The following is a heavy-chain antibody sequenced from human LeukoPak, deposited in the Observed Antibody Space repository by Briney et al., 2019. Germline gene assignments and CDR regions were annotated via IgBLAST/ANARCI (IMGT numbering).Heavy chain of an antibody. CDR3: AKDQGYSYYYLDY. D-gene: IGHD5-18*01. Sequence: GGSLRLSCAGSGFTFNNHAMSWVRQAPGKGLEWVSGINGNGASTYYSDSVKGRFTISRDNSKNTLYLQMSSLRAEDTAIYYCAKDQGYSYYYLDYWGQGTLVTVSS. CDR2: INGNGAST. J-gene: IGHJ4*02. V-gene: IGHV3-23*01. CDR1: GFTFNNHA.